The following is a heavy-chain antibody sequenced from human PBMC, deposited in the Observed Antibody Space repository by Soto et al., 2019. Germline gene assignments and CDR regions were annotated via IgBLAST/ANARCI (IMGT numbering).Heavy chain of an antibody. CDR1: GYTLTELS. CDR2: FDPEDGET. D-gene: IGHD3-10*01. J-gene: IGHJ5*02. CDR3: AKDHSWSPLYGSGSYPPNWFDP. Sequence: ASVKVSCKVSGYTLTELSMHWVRQAPGKGLEWMGGFDPEDGETIYAQKFQGRVTMTEDTSTDTAYMELSSLRSEDTAVYYCAKDHSWSPLYGSGSYPPNWFDPWGQGTLVTVSS. V-gene: IGHV1-24*01.